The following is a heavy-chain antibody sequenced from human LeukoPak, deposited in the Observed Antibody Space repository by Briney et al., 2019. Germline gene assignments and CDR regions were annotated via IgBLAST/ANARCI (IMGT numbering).Heavy chain of an antibody. CDR1: GYTLTRYF. Sequence: AASVKVSCKASGYTLTRYFIHWVRQAPGQGLEWMGIINPNGGSTSYPQKFQGRVTMTRNTSISTAYMELSSLRSEDTAVYYCATEGYDSSGYWDYWGQGTLVTVSS. V-gene: IGHV1-46*03. J-gene: IGHJ4*02. CDR3: ATEGYDSSGYWDY. CDR2: INPNGGST. D-gene: IGHD3-22*01.